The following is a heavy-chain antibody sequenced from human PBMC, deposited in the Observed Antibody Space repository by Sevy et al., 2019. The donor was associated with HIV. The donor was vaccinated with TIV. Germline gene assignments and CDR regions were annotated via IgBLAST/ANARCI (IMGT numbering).Heavy chain of an antibody. V-gene: IGHV3-15*01. Sequence: GSLRLSCAASGFTFSNAWMSWVRQAPGKGLEWVGRIKSKTDGGTTDYAAPVKGRFTISRDDSKNTLYLQMNSLKTEDTAVYYCTTDRWDPTYYYYGMDVWGQGTTVTVSS. CDR3: TTDRWDPTYYYYGMDV. CDR1: GFTFSNAW. CDR2: IKSKTDGGTT. D-gene: IGHD1-26*01. J-gene: IGHJ6*02.